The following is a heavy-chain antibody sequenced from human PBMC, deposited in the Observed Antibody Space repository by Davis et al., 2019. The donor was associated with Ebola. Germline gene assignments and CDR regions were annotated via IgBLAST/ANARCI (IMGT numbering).Heavy chain of an antibody. V-gene: IGHV1-69*13. CDR2: IIPIFGTA. CDR1: GGTLSSYA. CDR3: AKACSWRQVVNWFDP. Sequence: AASVNVSRKASGGTLSSYAISWVRLAPGQGIEWMGGIIPIFGTANYAQKLQARVTIPADESTSTAYMELSSLRSEDPAVYYCAKACSWRQVVNWFDPWGRGTLVTVSS. D-gene: IGHD2-15*01. J-gene: IGHJ5*02.